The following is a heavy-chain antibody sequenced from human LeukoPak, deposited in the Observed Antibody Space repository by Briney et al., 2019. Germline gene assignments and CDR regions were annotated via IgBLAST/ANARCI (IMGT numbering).Heavy chain of an antibody. CDR3: AKDGSWSCTD. CDR1: GFTFSRYA. D-gene: IGHD2-8*02. V-gene: IGHV3-30*02. J-gene: IGHJ4*02. CDR2: IAYHGSNK. Sequence: PVGSLRLSCAASGFTFSRYAMHWVRQGSRKGLEWVAYIAYHGSNKYYADSVKGRFTISRDNSKRTLYLQMNNLRADDTAVYYCAKDGSWSCTDWGQGALVTVSS.